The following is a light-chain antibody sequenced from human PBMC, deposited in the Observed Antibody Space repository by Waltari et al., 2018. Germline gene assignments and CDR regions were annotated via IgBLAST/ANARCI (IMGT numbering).Light chain of an antibody. CDR3: QHYVRLPAT. V-gene: IGKV3-20*01. Sequence: EIVLTQSPGTLSLSPGERATLSCRASESVGRSIAWYQQRPGQAPRLLIYGASNRAPGIPDWFSGSGSGTEFSLTISRLEPEDFAVYYCQHYVRLPATFGQGTKVEIK. CDR2: GAS. CDR1: ESVGRS. J-gene: IGKJ1*01.